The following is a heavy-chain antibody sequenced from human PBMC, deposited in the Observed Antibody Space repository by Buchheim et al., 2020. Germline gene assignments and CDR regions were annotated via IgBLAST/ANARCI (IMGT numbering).Heavy chain of an antibody. V-gene: IGHV3-74*02. CDR1: GLTFSSYY. CDR3: ARQIKNGFDY. D-gene: IGHD2-8*01. Sequence: EMQLVESGGGLVQPGGSLSLSCAGSGLTFSSYYMHWVRQGPGKGLEWVSRINSDGSNTNYADSVKGRFTISRDNAKNTLYLQMNSLRAEDTAVYYCARQIKNGFDYWGQGTL. J-gene: IGHJ4*02. CDR2: INSDGSNT.